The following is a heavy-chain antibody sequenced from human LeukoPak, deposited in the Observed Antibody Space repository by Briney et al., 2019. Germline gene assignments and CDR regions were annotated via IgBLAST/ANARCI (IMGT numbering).Heavy chain of an antibody. CDR3: ARDIASTWTGWFDP. CDR1: GFIFSYYT. CDR2: ISPDGASQ. V-gene: IGHV3-30*09. J-gene: IGHJ5*02. Sequence: GGSLRLSCLASGFIFSYYTMHWVRQAPGKGLEWVAAISPDGASQYYADLVKGRFVISRDRSRITVYLQINSLRTNDTAMYFCARDIASTWTGWFDPWGQGTLVAVSS. D-gene: IGHD6-13*01.